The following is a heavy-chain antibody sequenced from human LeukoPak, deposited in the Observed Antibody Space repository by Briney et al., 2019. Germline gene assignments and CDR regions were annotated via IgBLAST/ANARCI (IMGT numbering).Heavy chain of an antibody. CDR2: TYHSGST. V-gene: IGHV4-4*02. D-gene: IGHD5-18*01. J-gene: IGHJ6*02. CDR1: GGSISSCNW. Sequence: SETLSLTCAVSGGSISSCNWWCWVRPPRGERLGLAGKTYHSGSTNYNASLKSRVTISVDKSKNQFSLKLSAVTAADTAVYYCARVLDTAMIRYYYGMDVWGQGTTVTVSS. CDR3: ARVLDTAMIRYYYGMDV.